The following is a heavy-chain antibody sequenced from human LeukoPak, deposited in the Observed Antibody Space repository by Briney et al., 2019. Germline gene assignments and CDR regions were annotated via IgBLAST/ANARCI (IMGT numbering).Heavy chain of an antibody. J-gene: IGHJ5*02. CDR1: GGSISSYY. CDR2: IYYSGST. D-gene: IGHD2-2*01. V-gene: IGHV4-59*08. Sequence: SETLSPTCTVSGGSISSYYWSWIRQPPGKGLEWIGYIYYSGSTNYNPSLKSRVTISLDTSKKQFSLTLSSVTAADTAVYFCARHECLSASWFDPWGQGTLVTVSS. CDR3: ARHECLSASWFDP.